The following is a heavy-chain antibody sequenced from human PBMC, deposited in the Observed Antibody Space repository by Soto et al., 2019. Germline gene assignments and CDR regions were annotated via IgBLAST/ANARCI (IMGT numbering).Heavy chain of an antibody. CDR3: ARDHRYYYDSSGYYGYFDY. D-gene: IGHD3-22*01. V-gene: IGHV3-33*01. CDR2: IWYDGSNK. CDR1: GFTFSSYG. J-gene: IGHJ4*02. Sequence: GGSLRLSCAASGFTFSSYGMHWVRQAPGKGLEWVAVIWYDGSNKYYADSVKGRFTISRDNSKNTLYLQMNSLRAEDTAVYYCARDHRYYYDSSGYYGYFDYWGQGTLITVS.